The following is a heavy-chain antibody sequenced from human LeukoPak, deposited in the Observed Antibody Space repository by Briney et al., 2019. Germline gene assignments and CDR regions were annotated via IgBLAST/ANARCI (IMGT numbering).Heavy chain of an antibody. D-gene: IGHD6-13*01. CDR2: ISGSGGST. CDR3: AKRGLAAALFG. Sequence: GGSLRLSCAASGFTFSSYAMSWVRQAPGKGLEWVSDISGSGGSTYYADSVKGRFTISRDNSKNTLYLQMNRLRAEDTAVYYCAKRGLAAALFGWGQGTLVTVSS. CDR1: GFTFSSYA. V-gene: IGHV3-23*01. J-gene: IGHJ4*02.